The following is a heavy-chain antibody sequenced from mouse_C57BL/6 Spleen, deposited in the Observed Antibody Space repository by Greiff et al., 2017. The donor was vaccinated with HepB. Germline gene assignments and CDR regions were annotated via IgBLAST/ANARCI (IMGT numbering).Heavy chain of an antibody. J-gene: IGHJ1*03. D-gene: IGHD1-1*01. CDR3: ARYYGSSHWYFDV. Sequence: EVQLVESGPGLVKPSQSLSLTCSVTGYSITSGYYWNWIRQFPGNKLEWMGYISYDGSNNYNPSLKNRISITRDTSKNQFFLKLNSVTTEDTATYYCARYYGSSHWYFDVWGTGTTVTVSS. CDR2: ISYDGSN. CDR1: GYSITSGYY. V-gene: IGHV3-6*01.